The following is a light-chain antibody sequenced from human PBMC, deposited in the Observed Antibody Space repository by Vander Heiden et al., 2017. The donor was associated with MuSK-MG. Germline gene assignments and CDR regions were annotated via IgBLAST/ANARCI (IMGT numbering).Light chain of an antibody. CDR3: QQCYTTPYT. Sequence: DIQMTQSPSSLSASVGDRVIITCRASQSISFYLNWYQQKPGKAPNLLIYAASSLQSGVPSRFSGSGSGTDFTLTISSLQPEDFATYYCQQCYTTPYTFGQGTKLEIK. CDR2: AAS. J-gene: IGKJ2*01. V-gene: IGKV1-39*01. CDR1: QSISFY.